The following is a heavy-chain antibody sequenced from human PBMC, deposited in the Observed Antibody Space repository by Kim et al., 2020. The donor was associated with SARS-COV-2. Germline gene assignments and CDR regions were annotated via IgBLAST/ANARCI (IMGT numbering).Heavy chain of an antibody. J-gene: IGHJ5*02. CDR2: ISGSGGST. CDR1: GFTFSSYA. D-gene: IGHD4-17*01. Sequence: GGSLRLSCAASGFTFSSYAMSWVRKAPGKGLEWVPAISGSGGSTYYADSVKGRFTISRDNSKNTLYLQMNSLRAEDTAVYYCAKVIYGDYVGWFDPWGQGTLVTVSS. V-gene: IGHV3-23*01. CDR3: AKVIYGDYVGWFDP.